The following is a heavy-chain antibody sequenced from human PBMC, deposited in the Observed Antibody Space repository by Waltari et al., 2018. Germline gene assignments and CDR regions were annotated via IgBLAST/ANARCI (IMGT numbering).Heavy chain of an antibody. J-gene: IGHJ4*02. V-gene: IGHV4-4*07. CDR3: ARDSYYYGSGSYFIGETFDY. Sequence: QVQLQESGPGLVKPSETLSLTCTVSGDSISSYYWSWIRQPAGQGLEWIGCIYTSGSTNYNPSLKSRVTMSVDTSKNQFSLKLSSVTAADTAVYYCARDSYYYGSGSYFIGETFDYWGQGTLVTVSS. CDR1: GDSISSYY. D-gene: IGHD3-10*01. CDR2: IYTSGST.